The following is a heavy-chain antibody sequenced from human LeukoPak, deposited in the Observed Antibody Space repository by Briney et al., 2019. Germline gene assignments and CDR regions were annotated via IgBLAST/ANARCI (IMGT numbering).Heavy chain of an antibody. CDR3: ARDSGVFDY. Sequence: GRSLRLSCAASGFTFSRFSIHWVRQAPGKGLDWVAIISKDGSIKYYADSVKGRFTISRDNSENTVYLQMSSLTAEDTGIYYCARDSGVFDYWGRGTLVTVSS. CDR1: GFTFSRFS. D-gene: IGHD2-8*01. J-gene: IGHJ4*02. CDR2: ISKDGSIK. V-gene: IGHV3-30*15.